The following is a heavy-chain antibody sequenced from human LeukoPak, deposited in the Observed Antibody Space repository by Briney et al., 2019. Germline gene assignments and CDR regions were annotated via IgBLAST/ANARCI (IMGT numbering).Heavy chain of an antibody. CDR1: GFTFSSYG. CDR2: IWYDGSNK. J-gene: IGHJ4*02. V-gene: IGHV3-33*01. CDR3: ASGGYYGSGSPGDYFDY. D-gene: IGHD3-10*01. Sequence: PWGSLRLSCAASGFTFSSYGMHWVRQAPGKGLEWVAVIWYDGSNKYYADSVKGRFTISRDNSKNTLYLQMNSLRAEDTAVYYCASGGYYGSGSPGDYFDYWGQGTLVTVSS.